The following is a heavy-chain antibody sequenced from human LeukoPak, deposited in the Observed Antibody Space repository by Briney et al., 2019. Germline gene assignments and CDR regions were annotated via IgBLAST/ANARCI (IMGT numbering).Heavy chain of an antibody. J-gene: IGHJ4*02. D-gene: IGHD6-13*01. CDR2: IKPDGSEE. V-gene: IGHV3-7*05. CDR3: AKPSRSSSNEY. CDR1: GFTFSTYW. Sequence: WGSLRLSCAASGFTFSTYWMTWARQAPGKGLEWVATIKPDGSEEYYVDSVKGRFTISRDNAKNSLYLQMNSLRAEDTAVYYCAKPSRSSSNEYWGQGTLVTVSS.